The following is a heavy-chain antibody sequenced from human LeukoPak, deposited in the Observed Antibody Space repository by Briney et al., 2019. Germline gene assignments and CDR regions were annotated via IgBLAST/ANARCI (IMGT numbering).Heavy chain of an antibody. CDR1: GGSFSTYY. D-gene: IGHD6-13*01. CDR3: ARDHDGDRKQQLASLWFDP. V-gene: IGHV4-4*07. J-gene: IGHJ5*02. Sequence: SETLSLTCTVSGGSFSTYYWSWIRQPAGKGLEWIGHIYTSGTTNYNPSLKSRVTISVDTSKNQFSLKLSSVTAADTAVYYCARDHDGDRKQQLASLWFDPWGRGTLVTVSS. CDR2: IYTSGTT.